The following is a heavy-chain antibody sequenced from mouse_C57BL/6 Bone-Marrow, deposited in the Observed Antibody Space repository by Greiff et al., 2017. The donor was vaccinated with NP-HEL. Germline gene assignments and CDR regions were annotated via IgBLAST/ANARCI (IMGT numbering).Heavy chain of an antibody. V-gene: IGHV1-82*01. CDR3: ARSDYYGSSYGNY. D-gene: IGHD1-1*01. CDR1: GYAFSSSW. CDR2: IYPGDGDT. Sequence: VQGVESGPELVKPGASVKISCKASGYAFSSSWMNWVKQRPGKGLEWIGRIYPGDGDTNYTGKFKGKATLTADKSSSTAYMQLSSLTSEDSAVYVCARSDYYGSSYGNYWGQGTTLTVSS. J-gene: IGHJ2*01.